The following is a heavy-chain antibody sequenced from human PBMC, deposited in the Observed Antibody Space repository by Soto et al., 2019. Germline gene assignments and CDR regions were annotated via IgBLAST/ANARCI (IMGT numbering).Heavy chain of an antibody. V-gene: IGHV2-5*02. CDR3: AHARNDLVAFDI. J-gene: IGHJ3*02. D-gene: IGHD6-6*01. CDR1: GFSLNTGGVG. Sequence: QITLKESGPTLVKPTQTLTLTCTFSGFSLNTGGVGVAWIRQSPGKALERLGLIYWDDDKRYSPSLKTRPTITKDTSKNQFVLTMTNMEPVDTATYYCAHARNDLVAFDIWGQGTLVTVSS. CDR2: IYWDDDK.